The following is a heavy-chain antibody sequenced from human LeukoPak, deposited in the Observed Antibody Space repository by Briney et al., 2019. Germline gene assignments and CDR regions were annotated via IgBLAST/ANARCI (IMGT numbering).Heavy chain of an antibody. V-gene: IGHV4-34*01. J-gene: IGHJ5*02. CDR1: GGSFSGYY. Sequence: SETLSLTCAVYGGSFSGYYWSWIRQPPGKGLEWIGEINHSGSTNYNPSLKSRVTISVDTSKNQFSLKLSSVTAADTAVYYCARQVVRYFDWFSFDPWGQGTLVTVSS. CDR3: ARQVVRYFDWFSFDP. D-gene: IGHD3-9*01. CDR2: INHSGST.